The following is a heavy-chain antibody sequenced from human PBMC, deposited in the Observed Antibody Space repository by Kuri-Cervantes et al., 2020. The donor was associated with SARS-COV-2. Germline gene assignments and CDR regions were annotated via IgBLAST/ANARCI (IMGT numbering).Heavy chain of an antibody. V-gene: IGHV4-39*01. CDR2: IYYSGST. CDR3: ARQTRITMIVVVIGPGAFDI. CDR1: GGSISSSSYY. D-gene: IGHD3-22*01. J-gene: IGHJ3*02. Sequence: SETLSLTCTVSGGSISSSSYYWGWIRQPPGKGLEWIGSIYYSGSTYYNPSLKSRVTISVDTSKNQFSLKLSSVTAADTAVYYCARQTRITMIVVVIGPGAFDIWGQGTMVTVSS.